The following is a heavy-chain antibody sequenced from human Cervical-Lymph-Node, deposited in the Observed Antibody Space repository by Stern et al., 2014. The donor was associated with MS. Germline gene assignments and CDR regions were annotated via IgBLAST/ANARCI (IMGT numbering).Heavy chain of an antibody. Sequence: DQLVESGAEVKKPGSSVKVSCEASGVTFSDYTIAWVRQVPGQGLEWMGGIIPILGTAKYAQKFQGRVTMTADESTSTVYMELSSLRSDDTAVYYCARDGSGRLDYWGQGTLVTVSS. CDR3: ARDGSGRLDY. D-gene: IGHD5-12*01. CDR1: GVTFSDYT. CDR2: IIPILGTA. V-gene: IGHV1-69*16. J-gene: IGHJ4*02.